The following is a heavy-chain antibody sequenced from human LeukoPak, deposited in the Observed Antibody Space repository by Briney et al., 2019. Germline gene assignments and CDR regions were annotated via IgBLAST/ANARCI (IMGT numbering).Heavy chain of an antibody. V-gene: IGHV3-21*01. D-gene: IGHD4-23*01. J-gene: IGHJ5*02. CDR2: ISSSSSYI. Sequence: GGSLRLSCAASGFTFSSYSINWVRQAPGKGLEWVSSISSSSSYIYYADSVKGRFTISRDNAKNSLYLQMNSLRAEDTAVYYCARGGNSGWFDPWGQGTLVTVSS. CDR3: ARGGNSGWFDP. CDR1: GFTFSSYS.